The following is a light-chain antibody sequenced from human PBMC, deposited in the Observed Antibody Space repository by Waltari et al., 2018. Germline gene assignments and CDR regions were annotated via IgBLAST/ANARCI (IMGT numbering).Light chain of an antibody. Sequence: QSVLTQPPSASGTPGQRVTISCSGSSSNIGRNLVSWYLQAPGTAPKLLIYSNPQRPSGVPERFSGSKSGPSASLAISWLQSEDEGDYYCAAWDGSLSGRVMIGGGTKLTVL. CDR2: SNP. V-gene: IGLV1-44*01. CDR1: SSNIGRNL. CDR3: AAWDGSLSGRVM. J-gene: IGLJ2*01.